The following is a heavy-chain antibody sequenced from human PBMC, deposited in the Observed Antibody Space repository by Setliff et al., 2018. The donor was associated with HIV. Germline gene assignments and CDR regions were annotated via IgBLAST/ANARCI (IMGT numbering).Heavy chain of an antibody. V-gene: IGHV1-46*01. CDR1: GYTFTSYI. CDR3: AREFPGGTKGFDY. J-gene: IGHJ4*02. CDR2: IAPSSGGI. Sequence: ASVKVSCKASGYTFTSYILHWVRQAAGQGLEWVGRIAPSSGGIHYAQKFQDRVTMTRDTSTTTVYMDLSRLRSEDTAVYYCAREFPGGTKGFDYWGQGTLVTVSS. D-gene: IGHD1-1*01.